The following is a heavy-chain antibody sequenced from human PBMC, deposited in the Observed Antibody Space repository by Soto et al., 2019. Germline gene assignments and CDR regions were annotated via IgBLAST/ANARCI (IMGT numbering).Heavy chain of an antibody. D-gene: IGHD3-16*01. Sequence: QVQLVQSGAEVKKPGASVKVSCKASGYSFTSLGISWVRQAPGQGPEWMGWIRTYNGNSWYAENLQGRVTMTTDTSTSTVYMELRRLRFDDTAVYYFARGDYGDYWGQGTLITVSS. V-gene: IGHV1-18*01. CDR3: ARGDYGDY. CDR1: GYSFTSLG. CDR2: IRTYNGNS. J-gene: IGHJ4*02.